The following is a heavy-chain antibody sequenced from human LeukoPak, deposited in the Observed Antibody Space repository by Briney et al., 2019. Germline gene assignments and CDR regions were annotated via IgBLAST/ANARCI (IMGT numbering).Heavy chain of an antibody. CDR3: ATLRGSASAVFDY. Sequence: TSETLSLTCTVSGGSVSSDYWSWIRQPPGKALEWIGHIHYSGRTSYNPSLNTRVTISRDTSKNQFSLNLRSVTAADTAVYYCATLRGSASAVFDYWGLGTLVTVSS. J-gene: IGHJ4*02. D-gene: IGHD4/OR15-4a*01. V-gene: IGHV4-59*08. CDR2: IHYSGRT. CDR1: GGSVSSDY.